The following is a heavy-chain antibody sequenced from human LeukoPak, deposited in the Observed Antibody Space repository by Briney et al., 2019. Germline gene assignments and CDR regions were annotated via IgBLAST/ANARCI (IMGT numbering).Heavy chain of an antibody. CDR1: GFTFSSYA. J-gene: IGHJ4*02. CDR3: ARDRPDYDSSGYFDY. Sequence: LAGGSLRLSCAASGFTFSSYAMHWVRQAPGKGLEWVAVISYDGSNKYYADSVKGRFTISRDNSKNTLYLQMNSLRAEDTAVYYCARDRPDYDSSGYFDYWGQGTLVTVSS. V-gene: IGHV3-30-3*01. D-gene: IGHD3-22*01. CDR2: ISYDGSNK.